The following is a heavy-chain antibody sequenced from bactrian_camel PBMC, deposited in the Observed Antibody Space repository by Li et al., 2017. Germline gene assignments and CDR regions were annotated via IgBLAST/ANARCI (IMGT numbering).Heavy chain of an antibody. J-gene: IGHJ4*01. CDR2: INSGGDST. CDR1: GFTFSSYY. Sequence: HVQLVESGGGLVQPGGSLRLSCAASGFTFSSYYMSWVRQAPGKGLEWASTINSGGDSTYYADSVKGRFTISRDNAKNTLYLQLNSLKTEDTAMYYCAKGFYKSYDATAAYEYNHWGQGTQVTVS. CDR3: AKGFYKSYDATAAYEYNH. V-gene: IGHV3S1*01. D-gene: IGHD1*01.